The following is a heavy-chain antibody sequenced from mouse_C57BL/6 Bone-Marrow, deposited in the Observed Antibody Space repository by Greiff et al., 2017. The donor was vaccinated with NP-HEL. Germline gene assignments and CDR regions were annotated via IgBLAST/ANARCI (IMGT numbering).Heavy chain of an antibody. CDR1: GYTFTSYW. V-gene: IGHV1-64*01. D-gene: IGHD3-2*02. CDR2: IHPNSGST. CDR3: ASLDSSGYRFAY. J-gene: IGHJ3*01. Sequence: VQLQQSGAELVKPGASVKLSCKASGYTFTSYWMHWVKQRPGQGLEWIGMIHPNSGSTNYNEKFKSKATLTVDKSSSTAYMQLSSLTSEDSAVYYCASLDSSGYRFAYWGQGTLVTVSA.